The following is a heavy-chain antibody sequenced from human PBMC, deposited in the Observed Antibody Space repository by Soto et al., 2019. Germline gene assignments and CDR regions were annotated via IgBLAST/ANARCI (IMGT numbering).Heavy chain of an antibody. CDR2: IIPIFGTA. J-gene: IGHJ1*01. V-gene: IGHV1-69*01. CDR3: ARADYDKVKYFQH. D-gene: IGHD3-22*01. Sequence: QVQLVQSGAEVKKPGSSVKVSCKASGGTFSSYAISWVRQAPEQGLEWMGGIIPIFGTANYAQKFQGRVTITADESTSTAYMELSSLRSEDTAVYYCARADYDKVKYFQHWGQGTLVPVSS. CDR1: GGTFSSYA.